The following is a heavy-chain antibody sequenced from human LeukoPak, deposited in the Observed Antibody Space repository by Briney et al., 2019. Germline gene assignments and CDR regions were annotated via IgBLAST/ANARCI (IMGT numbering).Heavy chain of an antibody. J-gene: IGHJ6*03. CDR3: ARGRGYSYRHYYYYMDV. CDR1: GGSISSYY. Sequence: SETLSLTCTVSGGSISSYYWSWIRQPPGKGLEWIGYIYYSGSTNYNPSLKSRVTISVDTSKNQFSLKLSSVTAADTAVYYCARGRGYSYRHYYYYMDVWGKGTTVTVSS. CDR2: IYYSGST. V-gene: IGHV4-59*01. D-gene: IGHD5-18*01.